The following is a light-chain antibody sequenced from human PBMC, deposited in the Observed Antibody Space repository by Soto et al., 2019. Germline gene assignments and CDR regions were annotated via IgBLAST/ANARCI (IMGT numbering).Light chain of an antibody. V-gene: IGLV2-14*01. CDR2: EVS. Sequence: QSVLTQPASVSGSPGQSITISCTGTSNDVGGYNYVSWFQQHPGKAPKLLIFEVSNRPSGVSNRFSGSKSGNTASLTISGLQAEDEADYSCSSFTSTSTFVFGTGTKGTVL. CDR1: SNDVGGYNY. CDR3: SSFTSTSTFV. J-gene: IGLJ1*01.